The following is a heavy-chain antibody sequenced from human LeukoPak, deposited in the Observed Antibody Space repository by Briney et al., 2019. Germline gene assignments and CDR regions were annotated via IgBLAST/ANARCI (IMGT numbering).Heavy chain of an antibody. CDR2: IYYSGST. D-gene: IGHD6-19*01. Sequence: PSETLSLTCTASGGSISSYYWSWIRQPPGKGLEWIGYIYYSGSTNYNPSLKSRVTISVDTSKNQFSLKLSSVTAADTAVYYCARGAAVAGTSGEFDYWGQGTLVTVSS. CDR1: GGSISSYY. J-gene: IGHJ4*02. V-gene: IGHV4-59*01. CDR3: ARGAAVAGTSGEFDY.